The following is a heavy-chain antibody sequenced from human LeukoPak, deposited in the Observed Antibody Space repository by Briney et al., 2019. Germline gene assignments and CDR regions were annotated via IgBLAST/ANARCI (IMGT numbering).Heavy chain of an antibody. CDR1: EFTFSSYA. Sequence: PGGSLRLSCAASEFTFSSYAMSWVRQAPGKGLEWVSAISGSGGSTYYADSVKGRFTISRDNSKNTLYLQMNSLRAEDTAVYYCASKGDYYDYVWGSYRHPGYWGQGTLVTVSS. CDR2: ISGSGGST. J-gene: IGHJ4*02. CDR3: ASKGDYYDYVWGSYRHPGY. D-gene: IGHD3-16*02. V-gene: IGHV3-23*01.